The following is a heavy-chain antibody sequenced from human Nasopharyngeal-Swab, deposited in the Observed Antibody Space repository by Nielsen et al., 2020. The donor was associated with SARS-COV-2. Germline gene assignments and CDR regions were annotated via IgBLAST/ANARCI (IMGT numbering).Heavy chain of an antibody. CDR2: ISGSGGST. CDR1: GFTFSSYA. V-gene: IGHV3-23*01. J-gene: IGHJ4*02. Sequence: GESLKISCTGSGFTFSSYAMSWVRQAPGKGLEWVSVISGSGGSTYYADSVKGRFTISRDNSKNTLYLQMNSLRAEDTAVYYCARYDDYYDSSGYAYWGQGTLVTVSS. CDR3: ARYDDYYDSSGYAY. D-gene: IGHD3-22*01.